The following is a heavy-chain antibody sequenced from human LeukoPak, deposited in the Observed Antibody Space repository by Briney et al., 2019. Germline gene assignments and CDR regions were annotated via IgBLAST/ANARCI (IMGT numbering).Heavy chain of an antibody. Sequence: PSQTLSLTCAVSGGSISRSGYSWSWIRQPPGKGLDWIAYIYYTGSTYYNPSLKSRVTISLDTSKNQFSLKLSSVTAADTAVYYCARHLSRGVAGSRNTRRGGFDPWGQGTLVTVSS. CDR2: IYYTGST. CDR1: GGSISRSGYS. J-gene: IGHJ5*02. D-gene: IGHD6-19*01. CDR3: ARHLSRGVAGSRNTRRGGFDP. V-gene: IGHV4-30-4*07.